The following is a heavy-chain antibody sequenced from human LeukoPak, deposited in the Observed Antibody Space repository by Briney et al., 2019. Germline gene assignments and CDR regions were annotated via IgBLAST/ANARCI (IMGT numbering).Heavy chain of an antibody. J-gene: IGHJ4*02. D-gene: IGHD6-6*01. CDR3: ARDLGYSSSSGGYFDY. Sequence: GASVKVSCKASGYTFTSYGISWVRQAPGQGLEWMGWISAYNGNTNYAQKLQGRVTMTTDTSTSTAYMEPRSLRSDDTAVYYCARDLGYSSSSGGYFDYWGQGTLVTVSS. V-gene: IGHV1-18*01. CDR2: ISAYNGNT. CDR1: GYTFTSYG.